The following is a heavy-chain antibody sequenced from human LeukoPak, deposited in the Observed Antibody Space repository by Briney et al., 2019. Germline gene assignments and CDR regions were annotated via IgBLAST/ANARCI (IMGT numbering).Heavy chain of an antibody. CDR2: ISGSGGST. Sequence: GGSLRLSCAASGFTFTNYAMSWVRQAPGKGLEWVSAISGSGGSTYYADSVKGRFTISRDNSKNTLYLQMNSLRAEDTAVYYCAIRPGSLVVYWGQGTLVTVSS. J-gene: IGHJ4*02. CDR1: GFTFTNYA. V-gene: IGHV3-23*01. CDR3: AIRPGSLVVY. D-gene: IGHD6-13*01.